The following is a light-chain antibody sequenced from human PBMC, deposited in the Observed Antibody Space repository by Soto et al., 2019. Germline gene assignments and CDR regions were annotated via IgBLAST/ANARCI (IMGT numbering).Light chain of an antibody. CDR3: FSYAGGREV. CDR1: SSDVGSYNL. J-gene: IGLJ2*01. V-gene: IGLV2-23*02. CDR2: EVT. Sequence: QSVLTQPASVSGSPGQSITISCTGTSSDVGSYNLVSWYQQHPGKAPKLMIYEVTKRPSGVSNRFSGSKSGNTASLTISGLQAEDEADYYCFSYAGGREVFGGGTQLTVL.